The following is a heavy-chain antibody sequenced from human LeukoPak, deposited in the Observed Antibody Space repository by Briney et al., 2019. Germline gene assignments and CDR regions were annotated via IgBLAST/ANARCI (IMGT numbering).Heavy chain of an antibody. CDR3: ATGTSGYRFLDI. CDR2: ISSSSSTI. D-gene: IGHD3-16*02. V-gene: IGHV3-48*01. Sequence: PGGSLRLSCAASGFTFSSYSMNWVRQAPGKGLEWVSYISSSSSTIYYADSVKGRFTISRDNAENSLYLQMNSLRAEDTAVYYSATGTSGYRFLDIWGQGTMVTVSS. J-gene: IGHJ3*02. CDR1: GFTFSSYS.